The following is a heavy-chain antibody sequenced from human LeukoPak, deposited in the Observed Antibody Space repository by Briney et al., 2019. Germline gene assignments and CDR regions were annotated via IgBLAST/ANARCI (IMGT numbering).Heavy chain of an antibody. V-gene: IGHV3-23*01. CDR2: THTDGSK. CDR3: AKDRSGSRC. Sequence: GGSLRLSCAASGFTFSSYAMTWVRQAPGKGLEWVSTTHTDGSKYYADSVKGRFTISRDNSKNTLYLQMNSLRVEDTAVYYCAKDRSGSRCWGQGTPVTVSS. CDR1: GFTFSSYA. J-gene: IGHJ4*02. D-gene: IGHD2-15*01.